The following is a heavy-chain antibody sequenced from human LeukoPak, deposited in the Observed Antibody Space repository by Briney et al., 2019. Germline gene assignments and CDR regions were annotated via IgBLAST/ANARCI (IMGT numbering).Heavy chain of an antibody. CDR2: ISYDGSNK. CDR3: AKEAHSSGWYGLNYFDY. J-gene: IGHJ4*02. Sequence: GRSLRLSCAASGFTFNSYAIHWVRQAPGKGLEWVAVISYDGSNKYYADSVKGRFTISRDNSKNTLYLQMNSLRAEDTAVYYCAKEAHSSGWYGLNYFDYWGQGTLVTVSS. CDR1: GFTFNSYA. D-gene: IGHD6-19*01. V-gene: IGHV3-30-3*01.